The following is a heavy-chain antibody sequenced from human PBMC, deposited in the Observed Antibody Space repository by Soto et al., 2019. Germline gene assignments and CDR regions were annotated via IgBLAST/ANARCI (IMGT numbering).Heavy chain of an antibody. CDR2: ISTYSGDT. CDR3: ARHHGPTTSENWFDP. D-gene: IGHD5-12*01. J-gene: IGHJ5*02. V-gene: IGHV1-18*01. Sequence: QVHLVQSGVEVKTPGASVKVSCQASGYTFFTYDISWVRQAPGQGLEWMGWISTYSGDTKYAQKFQGRVTMSTDPCTTTAYLELRSLRSDDTAVYYCARHHGPTTSENWFDPWGQRTLVTVSS. CDR1: GYTFFTYD.